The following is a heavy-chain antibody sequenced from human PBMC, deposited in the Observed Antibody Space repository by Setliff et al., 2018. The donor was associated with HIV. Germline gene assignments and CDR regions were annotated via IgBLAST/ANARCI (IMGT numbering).Heavy chain of an antibody. CDR2: IYYSGST. CDR1: GGSIFSHY. Sequence: SETLSLTCTVSGGSIFSHYWSWIRQPPGKGLEWIGYIYYSGSTNYSPSLKSRVTISVDTSKNHFSLKLNSVTAEDTAVYYCARAAYGSGFQQFDYWGQGTLVTVSS. J-gene: IGHJ4*02. D-gene: IGHD3-10*01. V-gene: IGHV4-59*11. CDR3: ARAAYGSGFQQFDY.